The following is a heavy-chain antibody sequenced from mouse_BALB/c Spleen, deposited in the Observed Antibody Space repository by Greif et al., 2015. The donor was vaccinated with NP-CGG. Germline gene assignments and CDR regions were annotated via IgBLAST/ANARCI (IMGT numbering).Heavy chain of an antibody. V-gene: IGHV1-80*01. Sequence: VQLQQSGAELVRPGSSVKISCKASGYAFSSYWMNWVKQRPGQGLEWIGQIYPGDGDTNYNGKVKGKATLTADKSSSTAYMQLSSITAEDSAVYFCAREDYGTQYFDVWGAGTTVTVSA. CDR2: IYPGDGDT. CDR3: AREDYGTQYFDV. D-gene: IGHD1-1*01. J-gene: IGHJ1*01. CDR1: GYAFSSYW.